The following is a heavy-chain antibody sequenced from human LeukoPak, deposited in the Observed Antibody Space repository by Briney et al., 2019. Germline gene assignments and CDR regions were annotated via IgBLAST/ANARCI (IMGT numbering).Heavy chain of an antibody. D-gene: IGHD3-22*01. Sequence: SETLSLTCAVYGGSFSGYYWSWIRQPPGKGLEWIGEINHSGSTNYNPSLKSRVTISVDTSKNQFSLKLSSVTAADTAVYYCARDDGRWNDYDSSGPDCWGQGTLVTVSS. V-gene: IGHV4-34*01. CDR2: INHSGST. J-gene: IGHJ4*02. CDR1: GGSFSGYY. CDR3: ARDDGRWNDYDSSGPDC.